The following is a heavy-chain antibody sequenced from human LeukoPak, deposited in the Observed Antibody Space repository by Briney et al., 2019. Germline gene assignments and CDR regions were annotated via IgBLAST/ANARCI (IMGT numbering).Heavy chain of an antibody. V-gene: IGHV3-33*08. CDR3: ARDGCGGDCYSPGGDYFDY. J-gene: IGHJ4*02. CDR2: IWYDGRNK. CDR1: GFTVSSTY. D-gene: IGHD2-21*02. Sequence: GGSLRLSCAASGFTVSSTYMTWVRQAPGKGLEWVAVIWYDGRNKYYADSVKGRFTISRDNSKNTLFLQMNSLRAEDTAVYYCARDGCGGDCYSPGGDYFDYWGQGTLVTVSS.